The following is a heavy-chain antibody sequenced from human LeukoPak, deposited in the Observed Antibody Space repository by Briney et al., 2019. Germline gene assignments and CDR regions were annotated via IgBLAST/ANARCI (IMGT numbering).Heavy chain of an antibody. CDR1: GYTFTSYV. D-gene: IGHD3-10*01. Sequence: ASVKVSCKASGYTFTSYVISWVRQAPGQGLEWMGWISAYNGNTNYAQKLQGRVTMTTDTSTSTAYMELRSLRSDDTAVYYCARDRVWFGELAPDYWGQGTLVTVSS. CDR3: ARDRVWFGELAPDY. V-gene: IGHV1-18*01. J-gene: IGHJ4*02. CDR2: ISAYNGNT.